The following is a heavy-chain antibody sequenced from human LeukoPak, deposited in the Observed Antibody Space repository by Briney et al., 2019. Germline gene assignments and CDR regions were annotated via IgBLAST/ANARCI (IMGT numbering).Heavy chain of an antibody. Sequence: GGSLRLSCAASGFTVSSTYMSWVRQAPGQGLQWVSLLYSSGITFYAESVQGRFTISRDNSKNTLYLQMNSLRAEDTAIYYCARDSSSFPNYFDFWGQGTLVTVSS. V-gene: IGHV3-53*01. CDR1: GFTVSSTY. CDR2: LYSSGIT. CDR3: ARDSSSFPNYFDF. D-gene: IGHD3-3*02. J-gene: IGHJ4*02.